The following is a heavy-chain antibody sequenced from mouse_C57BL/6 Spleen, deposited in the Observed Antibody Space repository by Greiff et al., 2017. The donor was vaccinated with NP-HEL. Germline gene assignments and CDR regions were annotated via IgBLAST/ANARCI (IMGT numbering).Heavy chain of an antibody. J-gene: IGHJ4*01. Sequence: VKLQQPGAELVKPGASVKLSCKASGYTFTSYWMHWVKQRPGQGLEWIGVIHPNSGSTNYNEKFKSKATLTVDKSSSTAYMQLSSLTSEDSAVYFCARDYYGSSYGTMDYWGQGTSVTVSS. CDR1: GYTFTSYW. D-gene: IGHD1-1*01. V-gene: IGHV1-64*01. CDR3: ARDYYGSSYGTMDY. CDR2: IHPNSGST.